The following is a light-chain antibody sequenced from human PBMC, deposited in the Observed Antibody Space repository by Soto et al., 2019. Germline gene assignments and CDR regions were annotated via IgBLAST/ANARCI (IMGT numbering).Light chain of an antibody. Sequence: DLQITHSPSTLSASLLSRVTITCRASQNVIRHLNWYQHKPGRAPRLLIYAASTLQSGVPSRFTGSGSGTEFTLTITGLQPEDFATYYCQHSYNMPIAFGQGTRLEIK. J-gene: IGKJ5*01. CDR3: QHSYNMPIA. CDR2: AAS. V-gene: IGKV1-39*01. CDR1: QNVIRH.